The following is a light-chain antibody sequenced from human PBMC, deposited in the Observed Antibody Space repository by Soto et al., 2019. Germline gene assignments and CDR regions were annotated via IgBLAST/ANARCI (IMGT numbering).Light chain of an antibody. J-gene: IGLJ2*01. V-gene: IGLV1-40*01. Sequence: QSVLPQPPSLSGAPGQRVTISCTGNSSNIGAGYDVHWYQQLPGTAPKLLIYGNSNRPSGVPDRFSGSKSGTSASLAITGLQAEDEADYYCQSYDSSLSGSVFGGGTKLTVL. CDR3: QSYDSSLSGSV. CDR1: SSNIGAGYD. CDR2: GNS.